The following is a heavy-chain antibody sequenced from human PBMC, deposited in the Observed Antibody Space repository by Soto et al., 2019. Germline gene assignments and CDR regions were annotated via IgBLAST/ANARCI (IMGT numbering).Heavy chain of an antibody. V-gene: IGHV1-69*13. CDR3: ARGAATKIVVVMYEAFEI. CDR1: GGTFSTYA. J-gene: IGHJ3*02. Sequence: GASVKVSCKASGGTFSTYAINWVRQAPGQGLEWMGGVIPIFGATNYAQKLQGRVTFTADESTRTAYMELSSLRSEDTAVYYCARGAATKIVVVMYEAFEIWGQGTMVTVSS. CDR2: VIPIFGAT. D-gene: IGHD3-22*01.